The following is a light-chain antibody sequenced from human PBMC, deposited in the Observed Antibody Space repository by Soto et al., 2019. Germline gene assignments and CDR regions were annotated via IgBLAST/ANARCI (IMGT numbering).Light chain of an antibody. V-gene: IGKV3-11*01. CDR3: QQRSNWPPSIT. Sequence: EIVLTQYPATRSLSPGERATLSCWASQSVSSYLAWYQQKPGQAPRLLIYDASNRATGIPARFSGSGSGTDFTLTISSLEPEDFAVYYCQQRSNWPPSITFGQGTRLEIK. J-gene: IGKJ5*01. CDR2: DAS. CDR1: QSVSSY.